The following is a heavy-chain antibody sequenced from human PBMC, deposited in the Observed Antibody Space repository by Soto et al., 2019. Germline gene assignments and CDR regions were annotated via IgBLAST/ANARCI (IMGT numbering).Heavy chain of an antibody. Sequence: QVQLVQSGAEVKKPGASVKVSCKASGYTFTSYGISWVRQAPGQGLEWMGWNSTYNGNTKYAQKLQGRVTMTTDTSTSTAYVELRSLRSDDTAVYYCARDAAIGMNDYWGQGTLVTVSS. CDR2: NSTYNGNT. CDR3: ARDAAIGMNDY. J-gene: IGHJ4*02. V-gene: IGHV1-18*01. CDR1: GYTFTSYG. D-gene: IGHD1-20*01.